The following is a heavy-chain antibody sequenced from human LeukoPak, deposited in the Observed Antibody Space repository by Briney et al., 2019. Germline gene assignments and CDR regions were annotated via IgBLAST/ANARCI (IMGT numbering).Heavy chain of an antibody. J-gene: IGHJ4*02. CDR3: ARGYSSGWYDVGY. CDR1: GFTFSDYS. V-gene: IGHV3-21*01. D-gene: IGHD6-19*01. CDR2: ISSHSSYM. Sequence: GSLRLSCAFSGFTFSDYSMNWVRQAPGKGLVWVSPISSHSSYMYYADSVKGRFTISRDNAKSSLYLQMNSLRAEDTAVYYCARGYSSGWYDVGYWGQGTLVTVSS.